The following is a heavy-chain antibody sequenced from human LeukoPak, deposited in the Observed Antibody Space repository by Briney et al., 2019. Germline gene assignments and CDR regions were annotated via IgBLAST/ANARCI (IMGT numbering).Heavy chain of an antibody. V-gene: IGHV4-34*01. CDR3: AIRQGGYYYYGMDV. CDR2: INHSGST. Sequence: SETLSLTCAVYGGSFSGYYWSWIRQPPGKGLEWIGEINHSGSTNYNPSLKSRVTISVDTSKNQFSLKLSSVTAADTAVYYCAIRQGGYYYYGMDVWGQGTTVTVSS. J-gene: IGHJ6*02. D-gene: IGHD3-16*01. CDR1: GGSFSGYY.